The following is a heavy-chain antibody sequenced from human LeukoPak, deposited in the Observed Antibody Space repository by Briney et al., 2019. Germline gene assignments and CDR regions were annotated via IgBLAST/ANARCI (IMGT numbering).Heavy chain of an antibody. J-gene: IGHJ4*02. CDR3: AKRGPYEIAPLDY. D-gene: IGHD3-3*01. Sequence: PGGSLRLSCAASGFTFSSYSMNWVRQAPGKGLEWVSSISSSSSYIYYADSAKGRFTISRDNSKNTLYLQMNSLRAEDTAVYYCAKRGPYEIAPLDYWGQGTLVTVSS. CDR1: GFTFSSYS. V-gene: IGHV3-21*04. CDR2: ISSSSSYI.